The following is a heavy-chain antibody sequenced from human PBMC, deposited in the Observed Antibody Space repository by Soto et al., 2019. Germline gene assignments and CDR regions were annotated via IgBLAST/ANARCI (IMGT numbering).Heavy chain of an antibody. V-gene: IGHV1-69*06. CDR1: GGTFSSYA. CDR2: IIPIFGTA. J-gene: IGHJ6*02. Sequence: QVQLVQSGAEVQKPGSSVKVSCKASGGTFSSYAISWVRQAPGQGLEWMGGIIPIFGTANYAQKFQGRVTITADKSTSTAYMEVSSLRSEDTAVYYCADSLRQRRGGPGGYYYSGMDYWVQWTTVTVSS. D-gene: IGHD3-16*01. CDR3: ADSLRQRRGGPGGYYYSGMDY.